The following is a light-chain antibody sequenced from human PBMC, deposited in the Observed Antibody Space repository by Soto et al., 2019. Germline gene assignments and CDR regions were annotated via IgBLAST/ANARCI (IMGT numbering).Light chain of an antibody. CDR3: QQYNNWPPIT. V-gene: IGKV3-15*01. CDR2: SAS. CDR1: QSVRSK. Sequence: ETVMAQSPATLSLSPGETATLSCRASQSVRSKLAWYQQKPGQGPRLLIHSASTRATGIPARFSGSGSGTEFTLTISSLQSEDFAVYYCQQYNNWPPITFGQGTRLEIK. J-gene: IGKJ5*01.